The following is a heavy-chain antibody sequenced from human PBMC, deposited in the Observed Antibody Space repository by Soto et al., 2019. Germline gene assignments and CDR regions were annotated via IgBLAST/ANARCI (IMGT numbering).Heavy chain of an antibody. CDR3: AREKYSGSYWRVFDY. J-gene: IGHJ4*02. Sequence: EVQLLESGGGLVQPGGSLRLSCAASGFTFSSYSMSWVRQAPGKGLEWVSGFRGSGDDGTTYYADSVKGRFTISRDNSKNTLYLQMNSLRVEDTAVYYCAREKYSGSYWRVFDYWGQGTLVTVSS. CDR1: GFTFSSYS. D-gene: IGHD1-26*01. V-gene: IGHV3-23*01. CDR2: FRGSGDDGTT.